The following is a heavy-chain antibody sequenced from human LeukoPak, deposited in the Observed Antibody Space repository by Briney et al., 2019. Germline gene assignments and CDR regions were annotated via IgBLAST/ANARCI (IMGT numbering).Heavy chain of an antibody. V-gene: IGHV1-2*02. D-gene: IGHD5-24*01. CDR3: AREVTDGYNKSSDYFDY. CDR1: GYTFTGYY. Sequence: ASVKVSCKASGYTFTGYYIHWVRQAPGQGLEWMGWISPNSGDTNYAQKSQGRVTMTRDTSISTAYMELSRLRSDDTAVYYCAREVTDGYNKSSDYFDYWGQGTLVTVSS. CDR2: ISPNSGDT. J-gene: IGHJ4*02.